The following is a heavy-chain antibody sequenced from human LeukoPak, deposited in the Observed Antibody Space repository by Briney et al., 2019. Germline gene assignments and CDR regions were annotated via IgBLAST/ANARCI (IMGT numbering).Heavy chain of an antibody. Sequence: PSETLSLTCTVSGGSISSYYWSWIRQPPGKGLEWIGYIYTSGSTNYNPSLKSRVTISVDTSKNQFSLKLSSVTAADTAVYYCARYSSSWYDAFDIWGQGTMVIVSS. CDR3: ARYSSSWYDAFDI. J-gene: IGHJ3*02. V-gene: IGHV4-4*09. CDR2: IYTSGST. CDR1: GGSISSYY. D-gene: IGHD6-13*01.